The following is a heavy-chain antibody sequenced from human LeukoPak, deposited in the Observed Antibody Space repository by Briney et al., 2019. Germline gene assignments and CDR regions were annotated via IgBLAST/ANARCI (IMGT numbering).Heavy chain of an antibody. CDR2: ISGSGGST. J-gene: IGHJ3*02. Sequence: GGSLRLSCAASGFTFSNYGMHWVRQAPGKGLEWVPAISGSGGSTYYADSVKGRFTISRDNSKNTLYLQMNSLRAEDTAVYYCAKDHPMIVVVIIDDAFDIWGQGTMVTVSS. CDR1: GFTFSNYG. D-gene: IGHD3-22*01. V-gene: IGHV3-23*01. CDR3: AKDHPMIVVVIIDDAFDI.